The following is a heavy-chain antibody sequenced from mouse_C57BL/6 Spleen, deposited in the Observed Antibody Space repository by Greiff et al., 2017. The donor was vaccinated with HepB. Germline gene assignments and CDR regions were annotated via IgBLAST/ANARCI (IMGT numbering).Heavy chain of an antibody. J-gene: IGHJ1*03. CDR1: GYTFTDYY. CDR3: ARSAFYLDV. CDR2: INPNNGGT. Sequence: VQLKQSGPELVKPGASVKISCKASGYTFTDYYMNWVKQSHGKSLEWIGDINPNNGGTSYNQKFKGKATLTVDKSSSTAYMELRSLTSEDSAVYYCARSAFYLDVWGTGTTVTVSS. V-gene: IGHV1-26*01.